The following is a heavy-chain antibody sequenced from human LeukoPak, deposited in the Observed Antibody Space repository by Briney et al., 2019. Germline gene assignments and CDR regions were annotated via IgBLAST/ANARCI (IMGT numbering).Heavy chain of an antibody. Sequence: PGVSLRLSCAPSGFTFINSAMSWVRQAPGKGLEWVSTITAPGGTTYLADSVKGRFTVSRDNPNSSLSLHMNSLRAEDTAVYCARGPGVTGTTAGEAFDLWGQGTMVTVSS. D-gene: IGHD1-20*01. J-gene: IGHJ3*01. CDR1: GFTFINSA. CDR2: ITAPGGTT. CDR3: RGPGVTGTTAGEAFDL. V-gene: IGHV3-23*01.